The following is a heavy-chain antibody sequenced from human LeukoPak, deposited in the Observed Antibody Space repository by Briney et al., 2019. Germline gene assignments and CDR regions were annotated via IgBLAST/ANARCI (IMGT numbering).Heavy chain of an antibody. V-gene: IGHV1-24*01. CDR3: ATAVVDGSGSYHGLDY. CDR2: FDPEDGET. J-gene: IGHJ4*02. CDR1: GYTLTELS. D-gene: IGHD3-10*01. Sequence: ASVKVSCKVSGYTLTELSMHWARQAPGKGLEWMGGFDPEDGETIYAQKFQGRVTMTEDTSTDTAYMELSSLRSEDTAVYYCATAVVDGSGSYHGLDYWGQGTLVTVSS.